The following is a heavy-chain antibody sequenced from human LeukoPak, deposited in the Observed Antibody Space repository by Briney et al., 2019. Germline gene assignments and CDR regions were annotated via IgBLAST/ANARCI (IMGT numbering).Heavy chain of an antibody. CDR1: GFTFSSYS. CDR2: IYYSGST. J-gene: IGHJ2*01. V-gene: IGHV4-59*01. D-gene: IGHD3-16*02. Sequence: GSLRLSCAASGFTFSSYSMSWIRQPPGKGLEWIGYIYYSGSTNYNPSLKSRVTISVDTSKNQFSLKLSSVTAADTAVYYCARGLRLGELSYSYWYFDLWGRGTLVTVSS. CDR3: ARGLRLGELSYSYWYFDL.